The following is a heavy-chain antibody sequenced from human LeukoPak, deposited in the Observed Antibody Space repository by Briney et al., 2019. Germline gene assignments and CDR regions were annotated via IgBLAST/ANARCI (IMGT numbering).Heavy chain of an antibody. D-gene: IGHD4-17*01. V-gene: IGHV1-69*04. J-gene: IGHJ6*02. CDR3: ASGEPYGGKFYYYYGMDV. CDR2: TIPILGIA. Sequence: ASVKVSCKASGGTFSSYAISWVRQAPGQGLEWMGRTIPILGIANYAQKFQGRVTITADKSTSTAYMELSSLRSEDTAVYYCASGEPYGGKFYYYYGMDVWGQGTAVTVSS. CDR1: GGTFSSYA.